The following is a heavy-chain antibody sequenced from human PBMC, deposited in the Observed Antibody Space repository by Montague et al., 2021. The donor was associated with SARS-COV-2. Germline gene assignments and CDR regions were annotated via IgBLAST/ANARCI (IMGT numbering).Heavy chain of an antibody. Sequence: SLRLSCAASGFTFSRYAMHWVRQAPGKGLEWVAVISYDGSNKYYADSVKGRFTISRDNSKNTLYLQMNSLRAEDTAVYYCARDQQLAVDYWGQGTLVTVSS. CDR2: ISYDGSNK. J-gene: IGHJ4*02. CDR1: GFTFSRYA. D-gene: IGHD6-13*01. V-gene: IGHV3-30-3*01. CDR3: ARDQQLAVDY.